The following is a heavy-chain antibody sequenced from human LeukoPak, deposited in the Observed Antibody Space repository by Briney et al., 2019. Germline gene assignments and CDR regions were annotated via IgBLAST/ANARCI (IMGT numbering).Heavy chain of an antibody. CDR3: ARLGPLGGYLARYFDY. V-gene: IGHV4-59*08. CDR1: GGSISSHY. J-gene: IGHJ4*02. Sequence: SETLSLTCTVSGGSISSHYWSWIRQPPGKGLEWIGYIYYSGSTNYNPSLKSRVTISVDTSKNQFSLKLSSVTAADTAVYYCARLGPLGGYLARYFDYWGQGTLVTVSS. CDR2: IYYSGST. D-gene: IGHD3-22*01.